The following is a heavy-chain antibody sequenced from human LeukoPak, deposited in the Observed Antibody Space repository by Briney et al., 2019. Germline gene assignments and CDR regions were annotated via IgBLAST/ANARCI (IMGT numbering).Heavy chain of an antibody. V-gene: IGHV3-30-3*01. CDR1: GFTFSSYA. J-gene: IGHJ4*02. Sequence: GRSLRLSCAASGFTFSSYAMHWVRQAPGKGLEWVAVISYDGSNKYYADSVKGRFTISRDNSKNMVYLQMNSLRAEDTAVYYCARTREQWQVLDYWGQGTLVTVSS. CDR3: ARTREQWQVLDY. CDR2: ISYDGSNK. D-gene: IGHD6-19*01.